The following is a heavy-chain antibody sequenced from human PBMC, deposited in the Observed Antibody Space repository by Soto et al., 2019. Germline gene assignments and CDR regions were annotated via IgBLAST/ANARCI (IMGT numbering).Heavy chain of an antibody. CDR2: MWFDGSNE. J-gene: IGHJ6*03. CDR1: GFTFRSYG. V-gene: IGHV3-33*01. D-gene: IGHD2-15*01. Sequence: GGSLRLSCAASGFTFRSYGMHWVRQAPGKGLEWVAVMWFDGSNEYYADSVKGRFTISRDISKNTLYLQMNSLRAEDTALYYCAREKEYCSGGRRQECYYYMDVGGKGTTVTFSS. CDR3: AREKEYCSGGRRQECYYYMDV.